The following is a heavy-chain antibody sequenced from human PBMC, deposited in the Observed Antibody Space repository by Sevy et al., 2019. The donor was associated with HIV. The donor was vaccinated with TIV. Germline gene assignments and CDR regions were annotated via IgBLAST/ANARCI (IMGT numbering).Heavy chain of an antibody. J-gene: IGHJ4*02. CDR3: ARGAVVIGTAATPVLDF. D-gene: IGHD2-2*01. CDR1: DDSINSYY. V-gene: IGHV4-59*08. Sequence: SETLSLTCSVSDDSINSYYWSWIRQPPGKGLEWIGYIYNNIGITSYNPSLTSRVTISVDTSKNQFSLKLTSVTAADTADYYCARGAVVIGTAATPVLDFWGLGSLVTVSS. CDR2: IYNNIGIT.